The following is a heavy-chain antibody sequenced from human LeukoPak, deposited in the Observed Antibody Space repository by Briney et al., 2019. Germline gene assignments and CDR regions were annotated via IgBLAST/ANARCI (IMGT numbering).Heavy chain of an antibody. CDR2: IRSKAYGGTT. CDR1: GFTFGDYA. J-gene: IGHJ4*02. CDR3: TRDPAHYDSSGYTFDY. V-gene: IGHV3-49*03. D-gene: IGHD3-22*01. Sequence: GGSLRLSCTASGFTFGDYAMSWFRQAPGKGLEWVGFIRSKAYGGTTEHAASVKGRFTISRDDSKSIAYLQMNSLKTEDTAVYYCTRDPAHYDSSGYTFDYWGQGTLVTVSS.